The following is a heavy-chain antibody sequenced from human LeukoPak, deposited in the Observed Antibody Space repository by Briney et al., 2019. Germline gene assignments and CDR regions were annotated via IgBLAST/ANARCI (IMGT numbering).Heavy chain of an antibody. Sequence: EAALTLSSTASGYTFTEYYMHWVRQAPGQENEWMGWINPNSGGTNYAQKFQGRVTMTRDTSISTAYMEVSRLRSDDTGVYYCARDGIYCSGGSCPFDPWGQGTLVTVSS. CDR1: GYTFTEYY. CDR3: ARDGIYCSGGSCPFDP. CDR2: INPNSGGT. J-gene: IGHJ5*02. D-gene: IGHD2-15*01. V-gene: IGHV1-2*02.